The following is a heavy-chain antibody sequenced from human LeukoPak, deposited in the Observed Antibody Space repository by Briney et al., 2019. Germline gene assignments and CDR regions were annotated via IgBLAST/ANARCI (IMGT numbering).Heavy chain of an antibody. Sequence: PGGSLRLSCAAPGFTFSNAWMSWVRQAPGKGLEWVGRIKSKTDGGTTDYAAPVKGRFTISRDDSKNTLYLQMNSLKTEDTAVYYCTTQASLDGYPDWGQGTLVTVSS. CDR1: GFTFSNAW. CDR2: IKSKTDGGTT. V-gene: IGHV3-15*01. D-gene: IGHD5-24*01. J-gene: IGHJ4*02. CDR3: TTQASLDGYPD.